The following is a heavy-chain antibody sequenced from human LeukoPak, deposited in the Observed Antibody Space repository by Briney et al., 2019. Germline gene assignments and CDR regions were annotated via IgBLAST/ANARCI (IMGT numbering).Heavy chain of an antibody. CDR3: ARAGAYYDFWSGYYSADYYYGMDV. J-gene: IGHJ6*02. CDR2: IYYSGST. CDR1: GGSISSYY. D-gene: IGHD3-3*01. V-gene: IGHV4-59*01. Sequence: PSETLSLTCTVSGGSISSYYWSWIRQPPGKGLEWIGYIYYSGSTNYNPSLKSRVTISVDTSKNQFSLKLSSVTAADTAVYYCARAGAYYDFWSGYYSADYYYGMDVWGQGTTVTVSS.